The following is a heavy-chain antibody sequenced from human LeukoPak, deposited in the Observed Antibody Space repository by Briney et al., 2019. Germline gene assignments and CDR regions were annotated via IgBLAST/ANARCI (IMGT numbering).Heavy chain of an antibody. J-gene: IGHJ4*02. Sequence: SETLSLTCTVSGGSISSSTYYWDWIRQPPGKGLEWIGTINYSGSTYYNPSLKSRVTISVDASKNQISLKLNSVTAADTAVYYCARAGSGWYNFDYWGQGTLVTVSS. CDR1: GGSISSSTYY. V-gene: IGHV4-39*01. D-gene: IGHD6-19*01. CDR2: INYSGST. CDR3: ARAGSGWYNFDY.